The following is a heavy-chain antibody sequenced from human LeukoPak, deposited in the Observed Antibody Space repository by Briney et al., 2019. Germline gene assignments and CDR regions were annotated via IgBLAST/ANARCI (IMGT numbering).Heavy chain of an antibody. D-gene: IGHD2-2*01. V-gene: IGHV1-46*01. Sequence: GASVKVSCKASGYTFTSYYMHWVRQAPGQGLEWMGIINPSGGSTSYAQKFQGRVTMTRDTSTSTVYMELSSLRSDDTAVYYCTRTTYCSSTSCRKGFDYWGQGTLVTVSS. CDR1: GYTFTSYY. CDR3: TRTTYCSSTSCRKGFDY. J-gene: IGHJ4*02. CDR2: INPSGGST.